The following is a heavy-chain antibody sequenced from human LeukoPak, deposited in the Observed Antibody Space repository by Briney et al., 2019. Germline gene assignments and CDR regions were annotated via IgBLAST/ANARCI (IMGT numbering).Heavy chain of an antibody. J-gene: IGHJ4*02. Sequence: GGSLRLSCAASGFTFSSYVMHWVRQAPGKGLEWVAVISYDGSNKYYADSVKGRFTISRDNSKNTLYLQMNSLRAEDTAVYYCAKDSYRYGYEAFDYWGQGTLVTVSS. D-gene: IGHD5-18*01. CDR2: ISYDGSNK. V-gene: IGHV3-30*18. CDR1: GFTFSSYV. CDR3: AKDSYRYGYEAFDY.